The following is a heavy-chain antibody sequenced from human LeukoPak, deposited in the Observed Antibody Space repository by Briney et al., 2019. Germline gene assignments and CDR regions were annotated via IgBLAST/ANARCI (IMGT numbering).Heavy chain of an antibody. Sequence: ASVKVSCKASGYTFTGYYMHWVRQAPGQGLEWMGWISAYNGNTNYAQKLQGRVTMTTDTSTSTAYMELRSLRSDDTAVYYCARDRYDSSGPHNWFDPWGQGTLVTVSS. D-gene: IGHD3-22*01. CDR3: ARDRYDSSGPHNWFDP. CDR1: GYTFTGYY. CDR2: ISAYNGNT. J-gene: IGHJ5*02. V-gene: IGHV1-18*04.